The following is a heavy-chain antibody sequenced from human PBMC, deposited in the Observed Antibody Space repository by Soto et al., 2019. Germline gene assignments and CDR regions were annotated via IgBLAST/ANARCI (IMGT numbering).Heavy chain of an antibody. CDR1: GYTFTSYG. J-gene: IGHJ4*02. CDR2: IIPVFGTA. D-gene: IGHD3-22*01. V-gene: IGHV1-69*13. CDR3: ARDLFGDSSGYYLGY. Sequence: QVQLVQSGPAVKKPGASVKVSCKASGYTFTSYGINWVRQAPGQGLEWMGGIIPVFGTANYAQKFQGRVTITADESTSTAYMEVGSLRSEDTAVYYCARDLFGDSSGYYLGYWGQGTLVTVSS.